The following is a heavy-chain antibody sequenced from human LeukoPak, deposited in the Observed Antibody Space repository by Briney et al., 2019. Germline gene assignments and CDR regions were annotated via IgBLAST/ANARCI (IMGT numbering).Heavy chain of an antibody. CDR2: ISAYNGNT. CDR1: GFTFTSYG. J-gene: IGHJ4*02. D-gene: IGHD1-26*01. V-gene: IGHV1-18*01. CDR3: ARGRGSIVGATSFDY. Sequence: GGSLRLSCAASGFTFTSYGISWVRQAPGQGLEWMGWISAYNGNTNYAQKLQGRVTMTTDTSTSTAYMELRSLRSDDTAVYYCARGRGSIVGATSFDYWGQGTLVTVSS.